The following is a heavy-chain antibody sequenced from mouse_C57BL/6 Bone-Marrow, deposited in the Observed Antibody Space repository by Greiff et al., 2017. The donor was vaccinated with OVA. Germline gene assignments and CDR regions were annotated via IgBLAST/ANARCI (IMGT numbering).Heavy chain of an antibody. Sequence: QVQLQQPGAELVKPGASVKLSCKASGYTFTSYWMQWVKQRPGQGLEWIGEIDPSDSYTNYNQKFKGKATLTVDTSSSTAYMQLSSLTSEDSAVYYCATSSTVVARGYFDVWGTGTTVTVSS. CDR1: GYTFTSYW. CDR2: IDPSDSYT. D-gene: IGHD1-1*01. J-gene: IGHJ1*03. CDR3: ATSSTVVARGYFDV. V-gene: IGHV1-50*01.